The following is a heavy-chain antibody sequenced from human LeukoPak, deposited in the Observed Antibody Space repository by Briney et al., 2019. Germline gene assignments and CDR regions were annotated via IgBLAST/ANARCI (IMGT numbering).Heavy chain of an antibody. V-gene: IGHV3-74*01. D-gene: IGHD3-10*01. CDR3: ARFDYYGSGSPIDY. J-gene: IGHJ4*02. Sequence: GGSLRLSCAASGFTFSSYWMHWVRQAPEKGLVWVSCINSDGSGTSYADSVRGRFTISRDNAKNTLYLQMNSLRAEDTAVYYCARFDYYGSGSPIDYWGQGILVTVSS. CDR1: GFTFSSYW. CDR2: INSDGSGT.